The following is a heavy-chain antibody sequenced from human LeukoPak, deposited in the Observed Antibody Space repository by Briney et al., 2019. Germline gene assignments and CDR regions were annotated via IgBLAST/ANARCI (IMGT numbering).Heavy chain of an antibody. J-gene: IGHJ5*02. Sequence: SETLSLTCTVSGGSISSGSYYWSWIRQPAGKGLEWIGRIYSSGSTNYNPSLKSRVTTSVDTSKNQFSLKLSSVTAADTAVYYCARAGLGYSSGWYLWFDPWGQGTLVTVSS. V-gene: IGHV4-61*02. D-gene: IGHD6-19*01. CDR2: IYSSGST. CDR1: GGSISSGSYY. CDR3: ARAGLGYSSGWYLWFDP.